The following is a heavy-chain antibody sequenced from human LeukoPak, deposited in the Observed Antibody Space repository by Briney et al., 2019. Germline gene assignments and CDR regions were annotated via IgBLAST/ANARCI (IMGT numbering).Heavy chain of an antibody. CDR3: ARDHHRRLYDSQARDTFDI. CDR2: ISISSNYK. V-gene: IGHV3-21*01. J-gene: IGHJ3*02. Sequence: GGSLRLSCAASGFTFSRYSMNWVRQAPGKGLEWVSSISISSNYKYYPDSLKGRFTISRDNAKNSLYLQMNSLRAEDTAVYYCARDHHRRLYDSQARDTFDIWGQGTMVTVSS. CDR1: GFTFSRYS. D-gene: IGHD3-22*01.